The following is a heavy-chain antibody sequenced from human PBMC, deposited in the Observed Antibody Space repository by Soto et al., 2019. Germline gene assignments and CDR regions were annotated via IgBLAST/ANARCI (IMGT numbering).Heavy chain of an antibody. D-gene: IGHD4-17*01. CDR3: AKGSGGDYDLRWFDP. J-gene: IGHJ5*02. CDR2: ISGGGVTT. V-gene: IGHV3-23*01. CDR1: GFTFSTHA. Sequence: EVQLLESGGDLVQPGGSLRLSCTASGFTFSTHAMTWVRQAPGKGLEWVSAISGGGVTTYSADSVKGRFTISRDNFKNTLYLQMNSLRVEDTAVYYCAKGSGGDYDLRWFDPWGQGTLVSVSS.